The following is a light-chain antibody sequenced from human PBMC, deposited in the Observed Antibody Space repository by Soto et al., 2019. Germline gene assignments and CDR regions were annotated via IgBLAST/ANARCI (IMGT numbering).Light chain of an antibody. J-gene: IGKJ4*01. V-gene: IGKV3-15*01. Sequence: EIVMTQSPATLSVSPGERATLSCRSSQTISNNLAWYQQKPGQAPRLLIYVASTRATDIPARFSGSGSGTDFTLTISSLQSEDFAFYYCQQYNSWPLTFDGGTNVEIK. CDR1: QTISNN. CDR2: VAS. CDR3: QQYNSWPLT.